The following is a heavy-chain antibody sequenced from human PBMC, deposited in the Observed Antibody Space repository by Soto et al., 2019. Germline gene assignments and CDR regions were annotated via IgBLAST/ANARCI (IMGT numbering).Heavy chain of an antibody. Sequence: QVQLVESGGGVVQPGRSLRLSCAASGFTFSSYGMHWVRQAPGKGLEWVAVISYDGSNKYYADSVKGRFTISRDNSKSTLYLQMNSMRAEDTAVYYCAKVRRTPWNHYYGMDVWGQGTTVTVSS. J-gene: IGHJ6*02. CDR2: ISYDGSNK. D-gene: IGHD1-1*01. CDR1: GFTFSSYG. CDR3: AKVRRTPWNHYYGMDV. V-gene: IGHV3-30*18.